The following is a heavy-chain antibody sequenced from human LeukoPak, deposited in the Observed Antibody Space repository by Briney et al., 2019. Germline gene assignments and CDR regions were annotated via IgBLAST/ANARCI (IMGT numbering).Heavy chain of an antibody. CDR2: IIPILGIA. D-gene: IGHD5-24*01. V-gene: IGHV1-69*04. CDR1: GGTFSSYA. CDR3: ATPEGWLQHYFDY. Sequence: GASVKVSCKASGGTFSSYAISWVRQAPGQGLEWMGRIIPILGIANYAQKFQGRVTITADKSTSAAYMELSSLRSEDTAVYYCATPEGWLQHYFDYWGQGTLVTVSS. J-gene: IGHJ4*02.